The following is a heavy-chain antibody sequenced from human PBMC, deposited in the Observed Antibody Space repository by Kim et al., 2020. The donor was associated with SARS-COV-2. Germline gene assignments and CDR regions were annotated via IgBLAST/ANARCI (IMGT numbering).Heavy chain of an antibody. V-gene: IGHV1-2*04. CDR2: INPNSCGT. J-gene: IGHJ6*02. CDR3: AREGGFEDTAMVRDYYYYYGMDV. D-gene: IGHD5-18*01. CDR1: GYTFTGYY. Sequence: ASVKVSCKASGYTFTGYYMHWVRQAPGQGLEWMGWINPNSCGTNYAQKFQGWVTMTRDTSISTAYMELSRLRSDDTAVYYCAREGGFEDTAMVRDYYYYYGMDVWGQGTTVTVSS.